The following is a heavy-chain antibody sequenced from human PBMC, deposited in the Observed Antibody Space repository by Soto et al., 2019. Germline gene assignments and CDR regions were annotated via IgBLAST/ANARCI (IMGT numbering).Heavy chain of an antibody. V-gene: IGHV4-31*03. CDR2: IYYSGST. CDR1: GGSISSGGYY. CDR3: ASALRMGYDFWSGYSTIDY. D-gene: IGHD3-3*01. Sequence: PSETLSLTCTVSGGSISSGGYYWSWIRQHPGKGLEWIGYIYYSGSTYYNPSLKSRVTISVDTSKNQFSLKLSSVTAADTAVYYCASALRMGYDFWSGYSTIDYWGQGTLVTVSS. J-gene: IGHJ4*02.